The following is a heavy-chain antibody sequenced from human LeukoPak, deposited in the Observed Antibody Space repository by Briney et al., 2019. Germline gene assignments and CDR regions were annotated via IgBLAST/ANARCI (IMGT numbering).Heavy chain of an antibody. J-gene: IGHJ4*02. CDR2: ISYDGSNK. V-gene: IGHV3-30*18. D-gene: IGHD3-22*01. Sequence: GGSLRLSCAASGFTFSSYGKHWVRRAPGKGLEWVAVISYDGSNKYYADSVKGRFTISRDNSKNTLYLQMNSLRAEDTAVYYCAKEAHYYDSSGLDYWGQGTLVTVSS. CDR1: GFTFSSYG. CDR3: AKEAHYYDSSGLDY.